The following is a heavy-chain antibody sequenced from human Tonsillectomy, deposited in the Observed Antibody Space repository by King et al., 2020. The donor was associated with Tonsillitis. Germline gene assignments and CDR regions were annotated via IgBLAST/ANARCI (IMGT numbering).Heavy chain of an antibody. CDR3: ARYGGGSFDY. CDR2: TDSSSSHI. D-gene: IGHD3-10*01. CDR1: GFTFSSYD. Sequence: VQLVESGGGLVKPGGSLRLSCAASGFTFSSYDLNWVRRAPGKGLEWGSSTDSSSSHIYDADSVNGRFTISRDNAKNSLYLQMNSLRGEDTAVYYCARYGGGSFDYWGQGTLVTVSS. J-gene: IGHJ4*02. V-gene: IGHV3-21*01.